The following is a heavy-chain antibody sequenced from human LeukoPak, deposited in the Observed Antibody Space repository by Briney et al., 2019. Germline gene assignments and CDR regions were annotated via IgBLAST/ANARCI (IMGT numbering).Heavy chain of an antibody. Sequence: GGSLRLSCAASGLTFSNYYMSWVRQAPGKGLEWVSSIRGSGNYMYYKDSVKGRFTISGDNSKNTLLLQMNSLRAEDSAVYYCAKGGHPAVVTTRFDSWGQGTLVTVSS. CDR2: IRGSGNYM. D-gene: IGHD2-21*02. J-gene: IGHJ5*01. CDR3: AKGGHPAVVTTRFDS. V-gene: IGHV3-23*01. CDR1: GLTFSNYY.